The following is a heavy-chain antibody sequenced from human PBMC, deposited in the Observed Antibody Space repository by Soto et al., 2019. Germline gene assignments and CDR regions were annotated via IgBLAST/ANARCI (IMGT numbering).Heavy chain of an antibody. J-gene: IGHJ4*02. D-gene: IGHD1-1*01. CDR1: SDSISRSHW. CDR3: ARHYPEVLYLDY. Sequence: SETLSLTCAVSSDSISRSHWLTWVRQSPGKGLEWLGDIYYSGSVYYNPSLRSRISISMDKSNNQFSLKLSSVTAADTAVYYCARHYPEVLYLDYWGQGTLVTVSS. CDR2: IYYSGSV. V-gene: IGHV4-4*02.